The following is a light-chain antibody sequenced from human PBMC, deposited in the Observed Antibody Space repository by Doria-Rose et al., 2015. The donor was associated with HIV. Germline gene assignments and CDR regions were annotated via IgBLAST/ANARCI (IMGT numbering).Light chain of an antibody. Sequence: RATINCKSSQTVFFNSNNKNYLAWYQQKLGQPPRLLIYWASTRESGVPDRFSGSGSGTDFTLTINSLQAEDVAVYYCQQYYSTPFTFGGGTKVEIK. CDR3: QQYYSTPFT. V-gene: IGKV4-1*01. CDR1: QTVFFNSNNKNY. CDR2: WAS. J-gene: IGKJ4*01.